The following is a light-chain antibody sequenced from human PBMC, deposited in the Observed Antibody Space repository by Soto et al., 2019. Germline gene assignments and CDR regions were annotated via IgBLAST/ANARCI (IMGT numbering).Light chain of an antibody. CDR3: QQYNSYLYT. CDR2: KVS. J-gene: IGKJ2*01. Sequence: DTPMTQSPSTLSASVGDRVTITCRASQNINNWLAWYQQKPGKAPKLLIHKVSTLESGVTSRFSGSGSGTEFTLTISSLQPDDSATYYCQQYNSYLYTFGQGTKLEIK. CDR1: QNINNW. V-gene: IGKV1-5*03.